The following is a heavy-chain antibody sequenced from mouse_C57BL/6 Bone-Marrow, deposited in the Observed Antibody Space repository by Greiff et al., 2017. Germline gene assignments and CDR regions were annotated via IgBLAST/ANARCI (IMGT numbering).Heavy chain of an antibody. Sequence: QVQLQQSGAELVRPGASVTLSCKASGYTFTDYEMHWVKQTPVHGLEWIGAIDPETGGTAYNPKFKGKAILTADKSSSTAYMELRSLTSEDSAVYYCTRHYGRSWFAYWGQGTLVTVSA. V-gene: IGHV1-15*01. CDR2: IDPETGGT. J-gene: IGHJ3*01. CDR3: TRHYGRSWFAY. CDR1: GYTFTDYE. D-gene: IGHD1-1*01.